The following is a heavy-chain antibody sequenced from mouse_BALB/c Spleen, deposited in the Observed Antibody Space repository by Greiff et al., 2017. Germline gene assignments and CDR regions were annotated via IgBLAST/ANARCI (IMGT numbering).Heavy chain of an antibody. Sequence: QVQLQQSGPELVKPGASVKMSCKASGYTFTSYYIHWVKQRPGQGLEWIGWIYPGDGSTKYNEKFKGKTTLTADKSSSTAYMLLSSLTSEDSAIYCCARDPYYFDYWGQGTTLTVSS. J-gene: IGHJ2*01. CDR3: ARDPYYFDY. CDR1: GYTFTSYY. V-gene: IGHV1S56*01. CDR2: IYPGDGST.